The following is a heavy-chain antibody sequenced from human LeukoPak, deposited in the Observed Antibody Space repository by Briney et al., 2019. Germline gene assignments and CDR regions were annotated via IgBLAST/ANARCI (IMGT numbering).Heavy chain of an antibody. J-gene: IGHJ4*02. CDR3: ARGSAGSYGFLVDY. D-gene: IGHD5-18*01. V-gene: IGHV1-24*01. Sequence: GASVKVSCKVSGYTLTELSMHWVRQAPGKGLEWMGGFDPEDGETIYAQKFQGRVTMTEDTSTDTAYMELSSLRSEDTAVYYCARGSAGSYGFLVDYWGQGTLVTVSS. CDR1: GYTLTELS. CDR2: FDPEDGET.